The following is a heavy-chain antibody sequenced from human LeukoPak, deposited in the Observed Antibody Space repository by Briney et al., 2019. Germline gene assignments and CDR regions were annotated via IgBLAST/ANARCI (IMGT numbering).Heavy chain of an antibody. CDR2: ISGSGGST. J-gene: IGHJ4*02. CDR3: AEGSGYSYGPYYFDY. V-gene: IGHV3-23*01. CDR1: GFTFSSYA. D-gene: IGHD5-18*01. Sequence: GGSLRLSCAASGFTFSSYAMSWVRQAPGKGLEWVSAISGSGGSTYYADSVKGRFTISRDNSKNTLYLQMNSLRAEDTAVYYCAEGSGYSYGPYYFDYWGQGTLVTVSS.